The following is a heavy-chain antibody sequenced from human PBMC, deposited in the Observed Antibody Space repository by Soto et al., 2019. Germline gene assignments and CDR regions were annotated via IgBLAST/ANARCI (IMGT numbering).Heavy chain of an antibody. J-gene: IGHJ6*03. D-gene: IGHD2-2*01. V-gene: IGHV1-18*01. CDR2: ISAYNGNT. CDR3: ARDLSRSYYYYYMDV. Sequence: ASVKVSCKASGYTFTSYGISWVRQAPGQGLEWMGWISAYNGNTNYAQKLQGRVTMTTDTSTSTAYMELSSLRSEDTAVYYCARDLSRSYYYYYMDVWGKGATVTVSS. CDR1: GYTFTSYG.